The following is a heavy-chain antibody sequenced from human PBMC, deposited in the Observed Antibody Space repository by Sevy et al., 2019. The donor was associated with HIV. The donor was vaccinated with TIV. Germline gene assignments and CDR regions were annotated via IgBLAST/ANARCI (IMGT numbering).Heavy chain of an antibody. V-gene: IGHV3-21*01. D-gene: IGHD3-22*01. Sequence: GGSLRLSCAASGFTFSYYDMNWVRQAPGKGLEWVSSISSAGSYIKYGDSVKGRFTISRDNAKNSLYLQMNSLRAEDTAVYFCARNLDYYDTSAFYSWGQGTPVIVSS. CDR1: GFTFSYYD. CDR3: ARNLDYYDTSAFYS. CDR2: ISSAGSYI. J-gene: IGHJ5*01.